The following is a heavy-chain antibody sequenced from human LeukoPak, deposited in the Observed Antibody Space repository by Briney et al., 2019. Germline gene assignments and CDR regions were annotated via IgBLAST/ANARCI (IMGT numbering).Heavy chain of an antibody. D-gene: IGHD2-2*02. J-gene: IGHJ5*02. Sequence: GGFLRLSCAASGFTFSSYSMNWVRQATGKGLEWVSSISSSSSYIYYADSVKGRFTISRDNAKNSLYLQMNSLRAEDTAVYYCARVGVVPAAIPVDGFDPWGQGTLVTVSS. CDR1: GFTFSSYS. CDR2: ISSSSSYI. CDR3: ARVGVVPAAIPVDGFDP. V-gene: IGHV3-21*01.